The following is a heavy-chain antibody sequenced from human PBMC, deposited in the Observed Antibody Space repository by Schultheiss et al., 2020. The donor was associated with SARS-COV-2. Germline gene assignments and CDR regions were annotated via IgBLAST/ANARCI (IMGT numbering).Heavy chain of an antibody. J-gene: IGHJ3*02. CDR1: GGSIRGYY. V-gene: IGHV4-59*12. Sequence: SQTLSLTCTVSGGSIRGYYWSWIRQPPGKGLEWIDYIYYSGCTNYNPSLKSRVTISVDTSKNQFSLKLSSVTAADTAVYYCARSYDRFFGAFDIWGQGTMVTVSS. D-gene: IGHD3-9*01. CDR2: IYYSGCT. CDR3: ARSYDRFFGAFDI.